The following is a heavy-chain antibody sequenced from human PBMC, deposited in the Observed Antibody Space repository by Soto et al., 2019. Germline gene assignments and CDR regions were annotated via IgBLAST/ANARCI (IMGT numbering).Heavy chain of an antibody. CDR1: GFTFSNHA. J-gene: IGHJ4*02. D-gene: IGHD5-12*01. CDR2: IYGDGLRT. V-gene: IGHV3-23*01. CDR3: AKGAMVATPATFVDY. Sequence: EVQLLESGGDLVQPGGSRRLSCVASGFTFSNHAMSWVRQAPGKGLEWGSAIYGDGLRTYYTDSVKGRFTISRDISKSTLYLQMNSLRAEDTALYYCAKGAMVATPATFVDYWGQGTLVTVSS.